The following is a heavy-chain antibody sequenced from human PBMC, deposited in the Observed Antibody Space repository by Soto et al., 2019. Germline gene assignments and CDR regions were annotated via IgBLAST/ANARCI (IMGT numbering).Heavy chain of an antibody. Sequence: SETLSLTCSLSGGAFSPYYWAWIRQPPGKGLEWIGEISYIGTTTYNPSLRSRVTMSLDTSKNQLSLKMTSVTAADTAVYYCSRQGSNSGWTFFDPWGQGPPATVS. V-gene: IGHV4-59*08. J-gene: IGHJ5*02. CDR2: ISYIGTT. CDR1: GGAFSPYY. D-gene: IGHD6-19*01. CDR3: SRQGSNSGWTFFDP.